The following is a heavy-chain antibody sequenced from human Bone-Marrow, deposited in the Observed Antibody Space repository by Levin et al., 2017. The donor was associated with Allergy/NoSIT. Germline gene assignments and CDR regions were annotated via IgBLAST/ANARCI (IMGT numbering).Heavy chain of an antibody. D-gene: IGHD3-10*01. CDR3: ARAERGWGSGSQFYMDV. V-gene: IGHV1-69*06. CDR2: ISPIFGTT. CDR1: GGTFSNYA. Sequence: SVKVSCKPSGGTFSNYAISWVRQAPGQGLEWMGGISPIFGTTNYAQKFQGRVTITADKSTSTAYMELSSLRSEDTALYYCARAERGWGSGSQFYMDVWGKATTVIVSS. J-gene: IGHJ6*03.